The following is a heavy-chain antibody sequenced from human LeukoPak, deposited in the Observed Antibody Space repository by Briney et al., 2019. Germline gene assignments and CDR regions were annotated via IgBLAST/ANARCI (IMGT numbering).Heavy chain of an antibody. V-gene: IGHV3-53*01. CDR2: IYSGGNT. D-gene: IGHD6-13*01. CDR3: ARDEPVAAAGWFAFDI. Sequence: GGSLRLSCAASGFTFSDYYMSWIRLAPGKGLEWVSVIYSGGNTYYADSVKGRFTISRDNSKNTLYLQMNSLRAEDTAVYYCARDEPVAAAGWFAFDIWGQGTMVTVSS. J-gene: IGHJ3*02. CDR1: GFTFSDYY.